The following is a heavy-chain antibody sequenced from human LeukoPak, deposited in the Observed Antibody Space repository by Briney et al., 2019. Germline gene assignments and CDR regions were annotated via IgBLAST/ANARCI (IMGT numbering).Heavy chain of an antibody. CDR1: GFTFSSYS. V-gene: IGHV3-21*01. D-gene: IGHD2-21*02. CDR3: ARDRGGDAGFDY. Sequence: GGSLRLSCAASGFTFSSYSMNWVRQAPGKGLEWVSSISSSSSYIYYADSVKGRFTISRDNAKNSLYLQMNSLRAEDTAVYYCARDRGGDAGFDYWGQGTLVTVSS. J-gene: IGHJ4*02. CDR2: ISSSSSYI.